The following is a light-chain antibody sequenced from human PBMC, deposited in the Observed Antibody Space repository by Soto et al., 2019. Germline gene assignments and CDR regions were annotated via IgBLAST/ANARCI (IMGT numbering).Light chain of an antibody. V-gene: IGLV2-14*01. CDR3: SSYTNSTTHV. J-gene: IGLJ1*01. CDR1: SSDVGRYNF. CDR2: AVT. Sequence: QSVLTQPASVSGSPGQSITISCTGTSSDVGRYNFVSWYQRHPGKAPQLMIYAVTNRPSGVSTRFSGSNSGNTASLTISGLLADDDADYYCSSYTNSTTHVFGTGTKATVL.